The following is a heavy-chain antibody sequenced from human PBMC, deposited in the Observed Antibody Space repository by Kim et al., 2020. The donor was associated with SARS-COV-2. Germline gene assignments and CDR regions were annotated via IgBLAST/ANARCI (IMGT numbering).Heavy chain of an antibody. CDR1: GFTFSSYG. V-gene: IGHV3-33*01. D-gene: IGHD3-16*01. CDR2: ICYDGSSK. CDR3: ARDPLRDY. J-gene: IGHJ4*02. Sequence: GGSLRLSCAASGFTFSSYGMHWVRQAPGKGLEWVSVICYDGSSKYYADSVKGRFTISRDNSKNTLYLQMNSLRAEDTAVYYCARDPLRDYWGQGTLVTVSS.